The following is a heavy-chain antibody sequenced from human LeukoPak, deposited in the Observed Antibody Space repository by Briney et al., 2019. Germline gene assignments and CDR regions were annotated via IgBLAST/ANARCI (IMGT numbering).Heavy chain of an antibody. D-gene: IGHD6-25*01. Sequence: SETLSLTCAVYGGSFSGYYWSWIRQPPGKGLEWIGEINHSGSTNYNPSLKSRVTISVDRSKNQFSLRLTSVTAADTAMYYCARGAGSYVDYWGQGTLVTVSS. J-gene: IGHJ4*02. CDR1: GGSFSGYY. V-gene: IGHV4-34*01. CDR2: INHSGST. CDR3: ARGAGSYVDY.